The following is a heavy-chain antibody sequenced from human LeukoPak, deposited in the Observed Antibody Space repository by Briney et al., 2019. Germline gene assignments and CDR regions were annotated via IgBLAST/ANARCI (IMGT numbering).Heavy chain of an antibody. Sequence: SQTLSLTCTVSGDSISSGDYYWTWIRQHPGKGLEWIGCIYYSGSTYYNLSLKSRVIISADTSKNHFTLKLSSVTAADTAVYYCARVREATIAPFFDYWGQGILVTVSS. CDR1: GDSISSGDYY. D-gene: IGHD6-13*01. J-gene: IGHJ4*02. CDR2: IYYSGST. V-gene: IGHV4-31*03. CDR3: ARVREATIAPFFDY.